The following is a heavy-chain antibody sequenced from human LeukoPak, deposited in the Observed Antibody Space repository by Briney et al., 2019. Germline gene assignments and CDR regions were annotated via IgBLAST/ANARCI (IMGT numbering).Heavy chain of an antibody. V-gene: IGHV1-2*02. CDR2: INPNSGGT. D-gene: IGHD2-15*01. Sequence: ASVKVSCKASGYTFTGYYMHWVRQAPGQGLEWMGWINPNSGGTNYAQKFQGRVTMTRDTSISTAYMELSSLRSEDTAVYYCASERAGGSLYYYYGMDVWGKGTTVTVSS. CDR1: GYTFTGYY. CDR3: ASERAGGSLYYYYGMDV. J-gene: IGHJ6*04.